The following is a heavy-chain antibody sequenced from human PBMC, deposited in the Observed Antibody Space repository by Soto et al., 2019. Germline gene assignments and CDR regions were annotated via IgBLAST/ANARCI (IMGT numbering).Heavy chain of an antibody. CDR2: IYHSGST. J-gene: IGHJ6*02. V-gene: IGHV4-61*01. D-gene: IGHD3-3*01. CDR3: ARGAIMYDLWSGPINGVMDV. CDR1: GDSVNSGNDY. Sequence: PSENLSLTCTVSGDSVNSGNDYWSWIRQPPGKGLEWIGYIYHSGSTNYNPSLKSRLTISGDTSKNQFSLILTSVTAADTAVYYCARGAIMYDLWSGPINGVMDVWGQGTPVTVSS.